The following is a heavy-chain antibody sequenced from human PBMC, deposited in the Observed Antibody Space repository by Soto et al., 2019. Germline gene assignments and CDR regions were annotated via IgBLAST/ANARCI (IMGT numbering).Heavy chain of an antibody. J-gene: IGHJ5*02. CDR1: GYTFTSYG. V-gene: IGHV1-18*01. CDR2: ISAYNYNT. Sequence: QVQLVQSGAEVKKPGASVKVSCKASGYTFTSYGLSWVRQAPGQGLEWMGRISAYNYNTNYAQKRQGRVTMTTDTSPSTAYMELRSLRSDATAVYSCARVVGALGHWFDPWGQGTMVTVSS. D-gene: IGHD1-26*01. CDR3: ARVVGALGHWFDP.